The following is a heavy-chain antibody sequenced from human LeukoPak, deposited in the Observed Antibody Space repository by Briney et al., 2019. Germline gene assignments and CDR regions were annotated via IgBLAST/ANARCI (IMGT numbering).Heavy chain of an antibody. D-gene: IGHD5-18*01. Sequence: GGSLRLSRAASGFTFSSYWMSWVRQAPGKGLEWVANIKQDGSEKYYGDSVRGRFTISRDNSKNTLYLQMNSLRAEDTAVYYCARWLSDKIDSNGYLDYWGQGTLVAVSS. CDR2: IKQDGSEK. CDR3: ARWLSDKIDSNGYLDY. CDR1: GFTFSSYW. V-gene: IGHV3-7*01. J-gene: IGHJ4*02.